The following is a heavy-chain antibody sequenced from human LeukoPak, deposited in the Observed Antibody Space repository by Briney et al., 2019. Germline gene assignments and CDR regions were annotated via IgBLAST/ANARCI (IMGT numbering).Heavy chain of an antibody. J-gene: IGHJ4*02. CDR3: ARDREDYKGYSYGSGNDY. CDR2: INPSGGST. V-gene: IGHV1-46*01. Sequence: ASVTVSCKASGYTFTSYYMHWVRQAPGQGLEWMGIINPSGGSTSYAQKFQGRVTITADESTSTAYMELSSLRSEDTAVYYCARDREDYKGYSYGSGNDYWGQGTLVTVSS. D-gene: IGHD5-18*01. CDR1: GYTFTSYY.